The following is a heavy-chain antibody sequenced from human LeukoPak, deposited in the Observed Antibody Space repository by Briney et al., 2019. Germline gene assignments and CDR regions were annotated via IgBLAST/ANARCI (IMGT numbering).Heavy chain of an antibody. Sequence: ASVTVSCKASGYTFTGYYMHWVRQAPGQGLEWMGRINPNSGGTNYAQKFQGRVTMTRDTSISTAYMELSSLTFDDTAVYYCARSQVSGSDFDYWGQGTLVTVSS. CDR1: GYTFTGYY. J-gene: IGHJ4*02. V-gene: IGHV1-2*06. CDR2: INPNSGGT. CDR3: ARSQVSGSDFDY.